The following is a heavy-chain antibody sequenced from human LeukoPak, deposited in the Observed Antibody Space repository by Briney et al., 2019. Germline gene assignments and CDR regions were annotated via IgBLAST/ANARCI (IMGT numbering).Heavy chain of an antibody. CDR1: GYTFTGYY. J-gene: IGHJ4*02. D-gene: IGHD3-10*01. CDR2: INPNSGGI. V-gene: IGHV1-2*06. CDR3: ARLYGSGSYYNFHYFDY. Sequence: ASVKVSCKASGYTFTGYYMHWVRQAPGQGLEWMGRINPNSGGINYAQKFQGRVTMTRDTSISTAYMELSRLRSDDTAVYYCARLYGSGSYYNFHYFDYWGQGTLVTVSS.